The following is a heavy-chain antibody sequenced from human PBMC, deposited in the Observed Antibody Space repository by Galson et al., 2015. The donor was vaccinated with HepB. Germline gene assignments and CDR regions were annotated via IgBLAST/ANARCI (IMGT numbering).Heavy chain of an antibody. J-gene: IGHJ6*02. Sequence: SLRLSCAVSGFTFSSYNINWVRQAPGKGLEWVSYISTTSSKYYADSVKGRFTISRDNVKNSLYLQMNSLRAEDTAVYYCARDRGGSGSYLSKYYGMDVWGQGTTVTVSS. CDR1: GFTFSSYN. V-gene: IGHV3-48*03. CDR2: ISTTSSK. CDR3: ARDRGGSGSYLSKYYGMDV. D-gene: IGHD3-10*01.